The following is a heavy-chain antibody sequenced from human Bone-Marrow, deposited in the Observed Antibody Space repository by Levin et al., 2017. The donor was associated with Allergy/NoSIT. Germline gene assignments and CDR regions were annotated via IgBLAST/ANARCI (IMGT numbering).Heavy chain of an antibody. CDR3: AKFFLYFGDHCDS. J-gene: IGHJ4*02. CDR2: ISHTGGST. D-gene: IGHD3-10*01. Sequence: GESLKISCAASGFTFNNYAMSWVRQAPGKGLEWVSAISHTGGSTYYAASVKGRFTISRDNSKSTLYLQMNNLRAEDTSVYYCAKFFLYFGDHCDSWGQGTLVTVSS. V-gene: IGHV3-23*01. CDR1: GFTFNNYA.